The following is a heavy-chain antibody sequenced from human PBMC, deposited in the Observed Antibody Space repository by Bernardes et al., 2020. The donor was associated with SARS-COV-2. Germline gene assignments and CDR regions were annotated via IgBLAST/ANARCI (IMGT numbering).Heavy chain of an antibody. CDR3: TRDRDFCTSTACSLLFDAFDL. CDR2: ISSNGAKT. D-gene: IGHD2-21*01. J-gene: IGHJ3*01. CDR1: GFTLSRYS. Sequence: VGSLILSCVVSGFTLSRYSMFWIRQAPGQGLEYVAAISSNGAKTYYADAVRGRFTISRDTSKNTIFLQMDSLRAEDTALYYCTRDRDFCTSTACSLLFDAFDLWGQGTMVTVS. V-gene: IGHV3-64*02.